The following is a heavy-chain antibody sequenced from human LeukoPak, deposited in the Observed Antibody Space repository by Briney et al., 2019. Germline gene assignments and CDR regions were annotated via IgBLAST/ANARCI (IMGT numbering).Heavy chain of an antibody. J-gene: IGHJ5*02. D-gene: IGHD1-1*01. CDR2: LKRDGSQK. CDR1: GFTFNNYW. Sequence: SGGSLRLSCAASGFTFNNYWMGWVRQAPGKGLEWVAHLKRDGSQKYYLDSVKGRFTISRDNAKNSLYLQMNSLRVEDTAVYYCARLGLEVGGPNWFDPWGQGTLVTVSS. CDR3: ARLGLEVGGPNWFDP. V-gene: IGHV3-7*01.